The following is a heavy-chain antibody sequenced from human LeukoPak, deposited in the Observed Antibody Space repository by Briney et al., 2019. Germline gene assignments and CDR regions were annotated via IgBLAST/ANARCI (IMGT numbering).Heavy chain of an antibody. CDR1: GFTFSNYW. J-gene: IGHJ3*02. V-gene: IGHV3-74*01. Sequence: GGSLRLSCAASGFTFSNYWMHWVRQAPGKGLVWVSRINSDGINTSYADSVKGRFTISRDNAKNTLNLQMNSLRAEDTAVYYCARGGAVGTTTVAFDIWGQGTMVTVSS. CDR3: ARGGAVGTTTVAFDI. D-gene: IGHD1-26*01. CDR2: INSDGINT.